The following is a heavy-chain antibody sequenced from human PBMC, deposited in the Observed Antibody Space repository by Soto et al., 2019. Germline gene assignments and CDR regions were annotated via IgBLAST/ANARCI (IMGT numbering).Heavy chain of an antibody. CDR1: GGTFSSYT. CDR3: ARDRVVAATPYYYYGMDV. D-gene: IGHD2-15*01. V-gene: IGHV1-69*08. CDR2: IIPILGIA. J-gene: IGHJ6*02. Sequence: QVQLVQSGAEVKKPGSSVKVSCKASGGTFSSYTISWVRQAPGQGLEWMGRIIPILGIANYAQKFQGRATITADKATSPAYMEPSSLRSEDTAVYYCARDRVVAATPYYYYGMDVWGQGTTVAVSS.